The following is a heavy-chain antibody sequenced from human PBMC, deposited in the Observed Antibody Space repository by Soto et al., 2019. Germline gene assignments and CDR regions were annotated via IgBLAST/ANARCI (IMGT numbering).Heavy chain of an antibody. CDR1: GYTFTSYY. J-gene: IGHJ4*02. Sequence: QVQLVQSGAEVKKPGASVKVSCKASGYTFTSYYMHWVRQAPGQGLEWMGIINPSGGSTSYEQKFQGRVTMTRDTSTSTVYMELSSLRSEDTAVYYCARADYDSSGYYDLGYYFDYWGQGTLVTVSS. CDR3: ARADYDSSGYYDLGYYFDY. D-gene: IGHD3-22*01. V-gene: IGHV1-46*01. CDR2: INPSGGST.